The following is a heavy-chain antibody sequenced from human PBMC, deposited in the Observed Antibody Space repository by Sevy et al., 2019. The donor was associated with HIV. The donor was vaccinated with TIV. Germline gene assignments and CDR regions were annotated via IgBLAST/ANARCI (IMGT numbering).Heavy chain of an antibody. CDR1: GFTFSSYD. J-gene: IGHJ6*02. D-gene: IGHD6-13*01. Sequence: GGSLRLSCAASGFTFSSYDMHWVRQATGKGLEWVSAIGTAGDTYYPGSVMGRFTISRENAKNSLYLQMNSLRAGDTAVYYCARGAGRETYYYYGMDVWGQGTTVTVSS. CDR3: ARGAGRETYYYYGMDV. CDR2: IGTAGDT. V-gene: IGHV3-13*01.